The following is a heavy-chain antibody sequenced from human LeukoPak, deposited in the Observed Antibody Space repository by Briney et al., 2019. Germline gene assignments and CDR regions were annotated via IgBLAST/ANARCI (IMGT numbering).Heavy chain of an antibody. D-gene: IGHD3-22*01. CDR2: FDSEGGET. V-gene: IGHV1-24*01. CDR1: GYTLTELS. Sequence: ASVKVTCKVSGYTLTELSMHWVGQAPGKGLEWMGGFDSEGGETIYAQEFQGRVTMTKDTSTDTAYMELSRLSSEDTAVYYCATDPYQTNLPPYYYDLLAWGQGTLVTVSS. CDR3: ATDPYQTNLPPYYYDLLA. J-gene: IGHJ5*02.